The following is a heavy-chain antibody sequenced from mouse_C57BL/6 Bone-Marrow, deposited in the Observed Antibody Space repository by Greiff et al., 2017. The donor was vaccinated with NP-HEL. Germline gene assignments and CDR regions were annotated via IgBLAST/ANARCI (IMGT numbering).Heavy chain of an antibody. CDR1: GFTFSSYG. D-gene: IGHD1-2*01. Sequence: EVKLMESGGDLVKPGGSLKLSCAASGFTFSSYGMSWVRQTPDKRLEWVATISSGGSYTYYPDSVKGRFTISRDNAKNTLYLQMSSLKSEDTAMYYCARDSLLRNYFDYWGQGTTLTVSS. J-gene: IGHJ2*01. CDR2: ISSGGSYT. CDR3: ARDSLLRNYFDY. V-gene: IGHV5-6*01.